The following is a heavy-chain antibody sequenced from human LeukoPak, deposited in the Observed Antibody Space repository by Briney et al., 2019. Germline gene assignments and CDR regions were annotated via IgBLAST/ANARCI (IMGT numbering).Heavy chain of an antibody. CDR1: GFTFSSYW. V-gene: IGHV3-7*01. D-gene: IGHD6-19*01. J-gene: IGHJ6*02. CDR3: ARRSSREYYYYGMDV. Sequence: GGSLRLSCAASGFTFSSYWMSWVRQAPGKGLEWVANIKQDGSEKYYVDSVKGRFTISRDNAKNSLYLQMNSLRAEDTAVYYCARRSSREYYYYGMDVWGQGTTVTVSS. CDR2: IKQDGSEK.